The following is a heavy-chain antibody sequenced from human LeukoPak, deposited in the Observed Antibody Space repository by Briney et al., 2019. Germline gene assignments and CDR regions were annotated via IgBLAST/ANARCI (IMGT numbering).Heavy chain of an antibody. J-gene: IGHJ5*02. CDR3: AREGRPSITIFGVVTPNWFDP. CDR2: ISAYNGNT. Sequence: ASVKVSCKAPGYTFTSYGISWVRQAPGQGLEWMGWISAYNGNTNYAQKLQGRVTMTTDTSTSTAYMELRSLRSDDTAVYYCAREGRPSITIFGVVTPNWFDPWGQGTLVTVSS. D-gene: IGHD3-3*01. V-gene: IGHV1-18*01. CDR1: GYTFTSYG.